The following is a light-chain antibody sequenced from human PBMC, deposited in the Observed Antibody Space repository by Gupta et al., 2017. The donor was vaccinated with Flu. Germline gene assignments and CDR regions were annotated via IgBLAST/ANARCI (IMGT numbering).Light chain of an antibody. J-gene: IGLJ1*01. Sequence: QSALTQPPSVSGSPGQSVTISCTGPSSDVGTYNRVSWYQQSPGTAAKLMIYEVSRRPSGVPDRFSESKAGNTDSLTICERQGEDEADYYSSSYTSSYTYVFGTGTKVTVL. CDR3: SSYTSSYTYV. CDR2: EVS. CDR1: SSDVGTYNR. V-gene: IGLV2-18*02.